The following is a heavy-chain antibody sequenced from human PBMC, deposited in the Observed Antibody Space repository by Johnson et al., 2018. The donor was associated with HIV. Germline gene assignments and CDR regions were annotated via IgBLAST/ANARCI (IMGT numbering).Heavy chain of an antibody. Sequence: DVQPVVSGGALVQPGGSLRLSCAASGFTFLNYWLHCVRQAPGKGLVWVSRMNADGKTPTYADSVKGRFTISRDNVKNTLYLQMNSLRAEDTAVYYCARDKGNYDILTGYYNVGAFDIWGQGTMVTVSS. CDR3: ARDKGNYDILTGYYNVGAFDI. V-gene: IGHV3-74*01. CDR2: MNADGKTP. D-gene: IGHD3-9*01. J-gene: IGHJ3*02. CDR1: GFTFLNYW.